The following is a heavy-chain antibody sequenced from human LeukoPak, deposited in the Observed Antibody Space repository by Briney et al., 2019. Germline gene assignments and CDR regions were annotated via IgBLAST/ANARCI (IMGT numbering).Heavy chain of an antibody. J-gene: IGHJ5*02. CDR1: GGSISSYY. CDR3: AREDSRSSGGWSDP. CDR2: IYYSGST. D-gene: IGHD6-6*01. Sequence: SETLSLTCTVSGGSISSYYWSWIRQPPGKGLEWIGYIYYSGSTNYNPSLKSRVTISVDTSKNQFSLKLSSVTAADTAVYYCAREDSRSSGGWSDPWGQGTLVTVSS. V-gene: IGHV4-59*01.